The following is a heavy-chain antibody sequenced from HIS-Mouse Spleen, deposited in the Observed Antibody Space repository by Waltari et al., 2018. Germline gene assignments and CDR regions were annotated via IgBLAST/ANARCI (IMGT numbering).Heavy chain of an antibody. D-gene: IGHD6-6*01. Sequence: QVHLQQWGAGLFKPSETLPLTSAVYGGSFSGYYWTWIRQPPGKGLEGIGEINHSGSTNYNPSLKSRVTISVDTSKNQFSLKLSSVTAADTAVYYCARGPVEYSSRRGYWGQGTLVTVSS. J-gene: IGHJ4*02. V-gene: IGHV4-34*01. CDR3: ARGPVEYSSRRGY. CDR2: INHSGST. CDR1: GGSFSGYY.